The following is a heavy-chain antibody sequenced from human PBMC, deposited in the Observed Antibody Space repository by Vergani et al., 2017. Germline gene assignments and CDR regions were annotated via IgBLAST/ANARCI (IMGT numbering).Heavy chain of an antibody. D-gene: IGHD6-19*01. V-gene: IGHV4-61*02. CDR3: ARDLAYSSGQWLGRGHWFDP. CDR1: GGSISSGSYY. Sequence: QVQLQESGPGLVKPSQTLSLTCTVPGGSISSGSYYWSWIRQPAGEGLEWIGCIYTSGRTNYNPSLKSRVTMSVDTSKNQFSRKLSPVTDADTAVYYCARDLAYSSGQWLGRGHWFDPWGQGTLVTVSS. J-gene: IGHJ5*02. CDR2: IYTSGRT.